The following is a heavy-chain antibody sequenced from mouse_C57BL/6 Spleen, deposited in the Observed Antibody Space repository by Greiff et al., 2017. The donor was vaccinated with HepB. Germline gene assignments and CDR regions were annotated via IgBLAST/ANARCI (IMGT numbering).Heavy chain of an antibody. J-gene: IGHJ4*01. CDR3: AIKGPYYYGSSYAGAMDY. V-gene: IGHV1-74*01. CDR2: IHPSDSDT. Sequence: QVQLQQPGAELVKPGASVKVSCKASGYTFTSYWMHWVKQRPGQGLEWIGRIHPSDSDTNYNQKFKGKATLTVDKSSSTAYMQLSSRTSKDSAVYYGAIKGPYYYGSSYAGAMDYWGQGTSVTVSS. CDR1: GYTFTSYW. D-gene: IGHD1-1*01.